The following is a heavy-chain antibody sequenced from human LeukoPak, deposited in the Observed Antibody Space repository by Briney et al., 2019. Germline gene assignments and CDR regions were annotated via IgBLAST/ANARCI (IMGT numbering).Heavy chain of an antibody. CDR3: AKDPYYDSSGFDY. D-gene: IGHD3-22*01. V-gene: IGHV3-30*18. Sequence: GGPLRLSCAASGFTFSSYGMHWVRQAPGKGLEWVAVISYDGSNKYYADSVKGRFTISRDNSKNTLYLQMNSLRAEDTAVYYCAKDPYYDSSGFDYWGQGTLVTVSS. CDR2: ISYDGSNK. J-gene: IGHJ4*02. CDR1: GFTFSSYG.